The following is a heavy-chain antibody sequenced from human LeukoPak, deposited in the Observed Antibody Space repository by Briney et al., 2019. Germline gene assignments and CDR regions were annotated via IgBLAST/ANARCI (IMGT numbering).Heavy chain of an antibody. D-gene: IGHD6-13*01. Sequence: ASVKVSCKASGYSFVLYGISWVRQAPGQGLEWMGWISAYNGNTNYAQKLQGRVTMTTDTSTSTAYMELRSLRSDDTAVYYCARGTSSSWYPSDFDYWGQGTLVTVSS. V-gene: IGHV1-18*01. CDR1: GYSFVLYG. J-gene: IGHJ4*02. CDR3: ARGTSSSWYPSDFDY. CDR2: ISAYNGNT.